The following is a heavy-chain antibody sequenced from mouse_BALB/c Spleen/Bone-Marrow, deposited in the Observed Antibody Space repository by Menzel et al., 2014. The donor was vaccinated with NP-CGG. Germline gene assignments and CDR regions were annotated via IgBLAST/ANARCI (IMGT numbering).Heavy chain of an antibody. CDR2: INPGSSTI. CDR1: GFDFSRYW. Sequence: EVQGVESGGGLVQPGGSLKLSCAASGFDFSRYWMSWVRQAPGKGLEWIGEINPGSSTINYTPSLKDKFIISRDNAKNTLYLQMSKVRSEDTALYYCARPSRAMDYWGQGTSVTVSS. J-gene: IGHJ4*01. V-gene: IGHV4-1*02. CDR3: ARPSRAMDY. D-gene: IGHD1-1*01.